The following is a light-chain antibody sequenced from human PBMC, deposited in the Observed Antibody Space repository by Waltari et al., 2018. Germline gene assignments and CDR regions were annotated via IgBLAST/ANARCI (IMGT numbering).Light chain of an antibody. J-gene: IGLJ1*01. CDR3: SSYTTIASYV. V-gene: IGLV2-14*01. CDR2: EVK. Sequence: HSALTPPASVSASPGQAITISGTVTSMYDAAYEYLTWYQQHPGNVPKLIIYEVKNRPSGVSDRCSGSKFDNTASLTISGLQPEDEADYYCSSYTTIASYVFGTGTKVTVL. CDR1: SMYDAAYEY.